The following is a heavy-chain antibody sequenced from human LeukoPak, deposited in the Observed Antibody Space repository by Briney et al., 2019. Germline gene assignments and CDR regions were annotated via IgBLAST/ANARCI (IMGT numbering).Heavy chain of an antibody. D-gene: IGHD1-26*01. J-gene: IGHJ4*02. CDR2: IKSDGSYT. CDR1: GFAFTSSW. V-gene: IGHV3-74*01. CDR3: AARDSGYIDY. Sequence: GGSLRLSCAASGFAFTSSWMHWVRQAPGKGLVWVSRIKSDGSYTNYADSVKGRFTTSRDNAKNTVYLQMNSLRVEDTAVYYCAARDSGYIDYWGQGTLVSVSS.